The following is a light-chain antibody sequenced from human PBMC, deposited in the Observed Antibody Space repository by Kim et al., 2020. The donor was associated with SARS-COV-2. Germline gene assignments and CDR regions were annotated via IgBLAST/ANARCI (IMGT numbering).Light chain of an antibody. CDR1: GRDIGEYDF. CDR2: EVT. CDR3: CAYAGLSTLV. V-gene: IGLV2-8*01. J-gene: IGLJ1*01. Sequence: GQSATPTSPGTGRDIGEYDFVSWDQQRPGQVPQLVFYEVTKRPSGVPDRFSGSKSGNTASLTVSGLQSEDEAQYYCCAYAGLSTLVFGTGTKVTVL.